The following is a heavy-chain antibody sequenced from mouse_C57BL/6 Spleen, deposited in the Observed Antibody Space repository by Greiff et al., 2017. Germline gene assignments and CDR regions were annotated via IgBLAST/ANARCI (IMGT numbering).Heavy chain of an antibody. CDR1: GYTFTSYW. V-gene: IGHV1-55*01. CDR2: IYPGSGST. Sequence: QVQLQQPGAELVKPGASVKMSCKASGYTFTSYWITWVKQRPGQGLEWIGDIYPGSGSTNYNEKFKSKATLTVDTSSSTAYMQLSSLTSEDSAVYYCARSTYYGSSYSYAMDYWGQGTSVTVSS. D-gene: IGHD1-1*01. J-gene: IGHJ4*01. CDR3: ARSTYYGSSYSYAMDY.